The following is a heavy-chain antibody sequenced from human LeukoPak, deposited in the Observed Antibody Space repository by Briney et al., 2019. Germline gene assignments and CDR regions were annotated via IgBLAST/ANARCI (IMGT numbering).Heavy chain of an antibody. D-gene: IGHD6-19*01. J-gene: IGHJ4*02. CDR2: MHYSGST. V-gene: IGHV4-39*07. Sequence: SETLSLTCSVSGGSITKNGYCWGWIRQSRQTGLEWIGSMHYSGSTYYNPSLNSRVTISVDTSKNQFSLKLTSVTAADTAVYYCCGSGWFAGPFGYWGQGALVTVSS. CDR1: GGSITKNGYC. CDR3: CGSGWFAGPFGY.